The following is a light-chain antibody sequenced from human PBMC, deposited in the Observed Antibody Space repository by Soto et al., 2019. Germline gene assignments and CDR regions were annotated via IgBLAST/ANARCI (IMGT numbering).Light chain of an antibody. Sequence: QSALTQPPSASGSPGQSVTISCTGTSSDVGGYKYVSWHQQHPGRAPKLMIYEVTKRPSGVPDRFSGSKSGNAASLTVSGLQAEDEADYYCSSYAGSNNLYVFGTGTKVTVL. CDR3: SSYAGSNNLYV. CDR2: EVT. J-gene: IGLJ1*01. CDR1: SSDVGGYKY. V-gene: IGLV2-8*01.